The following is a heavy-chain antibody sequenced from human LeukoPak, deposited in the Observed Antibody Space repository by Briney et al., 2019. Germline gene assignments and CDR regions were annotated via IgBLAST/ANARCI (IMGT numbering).Heavy chain of an antibody. Sequence: SETLSLTCTVSGGSINSSSYYWGWIRQPPGKGLAWIGSIYYSGSTYYNPSLKSRVTISVDTSKNQFSLKLSSVTAADTAVYYCARDGVHRGWFDPWGQGTLVTVSS. CDR1: GGSINSSSYY. CDR3: ARDGVHRGWFDP. D-gene: IGHD3-16*01. J-gene: IGHJ5*02. CDR2: IYYSGST. V-gene: IGHV4-39*07.